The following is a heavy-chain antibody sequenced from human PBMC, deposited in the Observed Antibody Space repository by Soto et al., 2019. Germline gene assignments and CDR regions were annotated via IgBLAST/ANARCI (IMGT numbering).Heavy chain of an antibody. CDR3: ARQVATNAFDI. CDR1: GGSISSYY. D-gene: IGHD5-12*01. CDR2: IYYSGST. Sequence: SETLSLTCTVSGGSISSYYWSWIRQPPGKGLEWIGYIYYSGSTNYNPSLKIRVTIFLATSKNHFSLKLSSLTAADTAVYYCARQVATNAFDIWGQGTMVTVSS. V-gene: IGHV4-59*01. J-gene: IGHJ3*02.